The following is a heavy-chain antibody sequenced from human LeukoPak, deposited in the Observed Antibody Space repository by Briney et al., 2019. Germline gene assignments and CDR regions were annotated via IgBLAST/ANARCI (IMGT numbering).Heavy chain of an antibody. CDR2: IDPRGHRP. Sequence: ASVKVSCKASGFTFSNYYMHWVRQAPGQGLEWVGIIDPRGHRPTYAQHFQGRVSMTRDTSTSTAYLELGNLRSEDTAVYYCAKELPTGVGATDSWGQGTLVTVSS. CDR3: AKELPTGVGATDS. V-gene: IGHV1-46*01. CDR1: GFTFSNYY. J-gene: IGHJ4*02. D-gene: IGHD1-26*01.